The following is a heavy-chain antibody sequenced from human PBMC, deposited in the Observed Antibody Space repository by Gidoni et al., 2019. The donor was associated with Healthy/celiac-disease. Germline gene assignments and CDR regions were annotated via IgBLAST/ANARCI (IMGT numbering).Heavy chain of an antibody. D-gene: IGHD1-26*01. CDR2: IYYSGST. J-gene: IGHJ4*02. V-gene: IGHV4-39*01. Sequence: QLQLQESGPGLVKPSETLSLTCTVSGGSISSSSYYWGWIRQPPGQGLEWIGSIYYSGSTYYNPSLKSRVTISVDTSKNQFSLKLSSVTAADTAVYYCARPGVGATKGALDYWGQGTLVTVSS. CDR3: ARPGVGATKGALDY. CDR1: GGSISSSSYY.